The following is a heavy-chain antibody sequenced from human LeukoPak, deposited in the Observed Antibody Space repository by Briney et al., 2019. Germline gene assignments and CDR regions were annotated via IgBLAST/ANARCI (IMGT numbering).Heavy chain of an antibody. D-gene: IGHD3-22*01. CDR1: GYTFTSYG. CDR2: ISTYSGNT. CDR3: ARGVYYDRSGYYNMDV. Sequence: ASVKVSCKASGYTFTSYGISWVRQAPGQGLEWMGWISTYSGNTNYAQKFQGRVTMTTDTSTRTAYMELRSLRSDDTAVYYCARGVYYDRSGYYNMDVWGQGTTVTVSS. V-gene: IGHV1-18*01. J-gene: IGHJ6*02.